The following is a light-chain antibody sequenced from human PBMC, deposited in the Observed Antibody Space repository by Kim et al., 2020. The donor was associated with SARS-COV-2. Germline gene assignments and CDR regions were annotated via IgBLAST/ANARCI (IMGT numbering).Light chain of an antibody. J-gene: IGLJ3*02. Sequence: QTAPRTCSGSEQSVGDEAEAWQKTSQGTPHKPLFDKNNSRASGISETLYASRSGNTDSLTITGLQPEDEADYYCSAWDSTLNAWVFGGGTQLTVL. CDR1: EQSVGDEA. CDR3: SAWDSTLNAWV. CDR2: KNN. V-gene: IGLV10-54*01.